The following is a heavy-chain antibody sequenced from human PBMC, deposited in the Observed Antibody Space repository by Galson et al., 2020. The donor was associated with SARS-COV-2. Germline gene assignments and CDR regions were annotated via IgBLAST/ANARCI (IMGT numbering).Heavy chain of an antibody. D-gene: IGHD6-25*01. CDR1: GFAFSGSA. J-gene: IGHJ4*02. V-gene: IGHV3-73*01. CDR2: IRRKPNNYAT. CDR3: ARFVEAANYFDY. Sequence: GESLKISCAASGFAFSGSAIHWVRQASGKGLEWVGRIRRKPNNYATAYAASVNDRFTISRDDSKNTAYLQMNSLKTEDTALYYCARFVEAANYFDYWGQGALVTVSS.